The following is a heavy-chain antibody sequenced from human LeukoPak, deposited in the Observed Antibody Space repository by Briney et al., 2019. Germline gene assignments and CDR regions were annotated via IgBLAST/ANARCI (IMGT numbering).Heavy chain of an antibody. Sequence: SETLSLTCTISGGSISSDTYYWSWIRQPAGKGLEWIGRIYTSGSTNYNPSLKSRVTISLDTSKKQLSLKLSSVTAADTAVYYCARDGYSGYDSPAYWGQGTLVTVSS. J-gene: IGHJ4*02. CDR2: IYTSGST. D-gene: IGHD5-12*01. V-gene: IGHV4-61*02. CDR1: GGSISSDTYY. CDR3: ARDGYSGYDSPAY.